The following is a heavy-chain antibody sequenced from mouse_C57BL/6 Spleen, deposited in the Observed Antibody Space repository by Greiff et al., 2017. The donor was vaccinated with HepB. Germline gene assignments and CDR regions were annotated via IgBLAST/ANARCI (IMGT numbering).Heavy chain of an antibody. Sequence: EVQVVESGPELVKPGASVKISCKASGYSFTGYYMHWVNQSHGKILDWIGYIYPYNGVSSYNQKFKGKATLTVDKSSSTAYMELRSLTSEDSAVYYCASNLMDYWGQGTSVTVSS. CDR1: GYSFTGYY. J-gene: IGHJ4*01. CDR3: ASNLMDY. CDR2: IYPYNGVS. V-gene: IGHV1-31*01.